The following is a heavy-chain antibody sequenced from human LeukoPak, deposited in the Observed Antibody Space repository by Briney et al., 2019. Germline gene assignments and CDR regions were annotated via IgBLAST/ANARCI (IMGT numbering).Heavy chain of an antibody. J-gene: IGHJ6*02. CDR1: GYTFTSYG. Sequence: ASVRVSCKASGYTFTSYGISWVRQAPGQGLEWMGWISAYNGNTNYAQKLQGRVTMTTDTSTSTAYMGLRSLRSDDTAVYYCARVSEYSSGWYFAYYYYGMDVWGQGTTVTVPS. D-gene: IGHD6-19*01. V-gene: IGHV1-18*01. CDR2: ISAYNGNT. CDR3: ARVSEYSSGWYFAYYYYGMDV.